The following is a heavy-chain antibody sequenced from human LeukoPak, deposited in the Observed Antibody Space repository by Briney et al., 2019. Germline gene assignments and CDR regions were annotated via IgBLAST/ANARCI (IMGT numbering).Heavy chain of an antibody. V-gene: IGHV4-4*07. J-gene: IGHJ4*02. CDR2: IYTSEST. Sequence: SETLSLTCTVSGGSISSYYWNWLRQPAGKGLEWIGRIYTSESTNYNPSLKSRVTMSVDTSKNQVSLKLSSVTAADTAVYYCARDPSFVEGYFDYWGQGILVTVSS. CDR3: ARDPSFVEGYFDY. CDR1: GGSISSYY. D-gene: IGHD2-15*01.